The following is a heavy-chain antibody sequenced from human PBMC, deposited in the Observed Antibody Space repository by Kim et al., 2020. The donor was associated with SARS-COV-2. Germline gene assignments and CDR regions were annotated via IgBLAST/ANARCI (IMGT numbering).Heavy chain of an antibody. CDR3: AHRSGNLNFDN. V-gene: IGHV4-34*01. CDR2: WT. D-gene: IGHD1-26*01. Sequence: WTNCNPSLKRRVSIAVDTSKKQFSRNLSCVTAADTAVYYCAHRSGNLNFDNWGRGTLVTVSS. J-gene: IGHJ4*02.